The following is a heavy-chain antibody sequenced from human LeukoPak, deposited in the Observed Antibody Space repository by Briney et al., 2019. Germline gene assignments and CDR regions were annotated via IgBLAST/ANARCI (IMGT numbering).Heavy chain of an antibody. Sequence: GGSLRLSCVGSGFTFSSHAMSWVRQAPEKGLEWVSGIYESGQTTHYADSVRGRFTISRDNSKNTLYLQMNSLRADDTAIYYCAKDRVPDSFWSVDYWGQGTLVIVSS. D-gene: IGHD3-22*01. CDR1: GFTFSSHA. CDR2: IYESGQTT. J-gene: IGHJ4*02. CDR3: AKDRVPDSFWSVDY. V-gene: IGHV3-23*01.